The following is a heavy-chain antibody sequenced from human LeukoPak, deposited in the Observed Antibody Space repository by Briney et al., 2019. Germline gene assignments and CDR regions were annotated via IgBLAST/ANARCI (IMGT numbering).Heavy chain of an antibody. CDR1: GGSISSSSYY. CDR2: IYYSGST. CDR3: ARETGGRYSYCIDY. D-gene: IGHD5-18*01. Sequence: SETLSLTCTVSGGSISSSSYYWGWIRQPPGKGLEWIGSIYYSGSTYYNPSLKSRVTISVDTSKNQFSLKLSSVTAADTAVYYCARETGGRYSYCIDYWGQGTLVTVSS. J-gene: IGHJ4*02. V-gene: IGHV4-39*07.